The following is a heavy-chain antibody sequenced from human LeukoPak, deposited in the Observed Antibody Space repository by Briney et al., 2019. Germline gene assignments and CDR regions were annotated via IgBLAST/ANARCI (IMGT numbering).Heavy chain of an antibody. CDR3: AVRVASVGV. D-gene: IGHD2-8*01. CDR2: ISCSGGST. J-gene: IGHJ4*02. CDR1: GFTFSSHA. V-gene: IGHV3-23*01. Sequence: PGGSLRLSCAASGFTFSSHAMSWVRQAPGKGLEWVSAISCSGGSTYYADSVKGRFTISRDNSKNTLYLQMNRLRAEDTAVYYCAVRVASVGVWGQGTLVTVSS.